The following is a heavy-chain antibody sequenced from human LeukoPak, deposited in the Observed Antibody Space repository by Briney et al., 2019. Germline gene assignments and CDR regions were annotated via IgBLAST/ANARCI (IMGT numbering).Heavy chain of an antibody. D-gene: IGHD1-26*01. CDR3: ARERYSGSHEGFDY. CDR1: GYTFTSYG. Sequence: GASVKVSCKASGYTFTSYGISWVRQAPGQGLEWMGWISAYNGNTNYAQKLQGRATMTTDTSTSTAYVELRSLRSDDTAVYYCARERYSGSHEGFDYWGQGTLVTVSS. V-gene: IGHV1-18*01. CDR2: ISAYNGNT. J-gene: IGHJ4*02.